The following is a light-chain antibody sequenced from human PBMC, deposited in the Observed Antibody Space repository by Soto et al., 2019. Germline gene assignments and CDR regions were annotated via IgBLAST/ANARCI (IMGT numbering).Light chain of an antibody. CDR3: QQYNSYPVT. V-gene: IGKV1-16*02. Sequence: DIQMTQSPSSLSASVGDTVTITCRASQGINDFLAWFQQKPWRAPKSLISAASSLQSGVPSKFSGSGSDRDFTLTISSLQPEDSATYYCQQYNSYPVTFGGGTKVEIK. CDR1: QGINDF. CDR2: AAS. J-gene: IGKJ4*01.